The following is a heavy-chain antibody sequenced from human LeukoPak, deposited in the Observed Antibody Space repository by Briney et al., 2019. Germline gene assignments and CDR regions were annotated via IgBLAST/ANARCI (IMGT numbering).Heavy chain of an antibody. D-gene: IGHD6-6*01. V-gene: IGHV4-30-2*01. CDR3: ATRSIAARPKLFDY. Sequence: PSETLSLTCTVSGGSISSGGYYWSWIRQPPGKGLEWIGYIYHSGSTYYNPSLKSRVTISVDRSKNQFSLKLSSVTAADTAVYYCATRSIAARPKLFDYWGQGTLVTVSS. CDR2: IYHSGST. CDR1: GGSISSGGYY. J-gene: IGHJ4*02.